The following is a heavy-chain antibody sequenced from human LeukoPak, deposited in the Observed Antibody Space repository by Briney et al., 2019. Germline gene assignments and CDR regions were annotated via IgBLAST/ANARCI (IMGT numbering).Heavy chain of an antibody. CDR2: IIPTFGTA. V-gene: IGHV1-69*13. D-gene: IGHD2-15*01. CDR1: GGTFSSYA. CDR3: ARDFQDSIVVVVAATPRSFDY. J-gene: IGHJ4*02. Sequence: SVKVSCKASGGTFSSYAISWVRQAPGQGLEWMGGIIPTFGTANYAQKFQGRVTITADESTSTAYMELRSLRSDDTAVYYCARDFQDSIVVVVAATPRSFDYWGQGTLVTVSS.